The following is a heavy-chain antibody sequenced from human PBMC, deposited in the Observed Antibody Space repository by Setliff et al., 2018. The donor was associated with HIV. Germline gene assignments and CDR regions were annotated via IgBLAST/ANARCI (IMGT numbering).Heavy chain of an antibody. CDR2: INRNGST. CDR1: GGSFSGYY. Sequence: SETLSLTCAVYGGSFSGYYWSWIRQPPGKGLEWIGQINRNGSTNYNPSLKSRVTISVDTSTNQFSLRLSSVTAADTALYYCAISAAGFDFWGQGTLVTVSS. D-gene: IGHD6-13*01. J-gene: IGHJ4*02. CDR3: AISAAGFDF. V-gene: IGHV4-34*01.